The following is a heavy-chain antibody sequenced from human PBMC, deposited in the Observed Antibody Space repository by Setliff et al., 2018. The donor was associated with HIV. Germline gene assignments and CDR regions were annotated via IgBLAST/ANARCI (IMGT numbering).Heavy chain of an antibody. V-gene: IGHV4-38-2*02. D-gene: IGHD6-13*01. CDR2: IYHSGST. CDR3: ARDIQAAVTGCFDP. CDR1: GYSISSGYY. J-gene: IGHJ5*02. Sequence: SETLSLPCAVSGYSISSGYYWGWIRQPPGKGLEWIGSIYHSGSTYYNPSLKSRVTISLDTSKNQFSLKLSSVTAADTAVYYCARDIQAAVTGCFDPWGQGTLVTVSS.